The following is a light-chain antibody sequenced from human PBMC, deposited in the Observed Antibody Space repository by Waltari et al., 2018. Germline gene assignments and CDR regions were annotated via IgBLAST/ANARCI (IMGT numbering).Light chain of an antibody. CDR1: NIGSKS. V-gene: IGLV3-21*04. CDR3: QVWDSTSDHVV. CDR2: YNS. Sequence: SYVLTQPPSVSVAPGKTARITCEGNNIGSKSVNWYQQKPGQTPVLVIYYNSDWPSGIPERFSGSNSGNTATLTISRVEAGDEADYYCQVWDSTSDHVVFGGGTKLTVL. J-gene: IGLJ2*01.